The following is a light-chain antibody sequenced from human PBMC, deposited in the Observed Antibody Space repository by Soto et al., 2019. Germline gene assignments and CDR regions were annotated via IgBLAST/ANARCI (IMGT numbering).Light chain of an antibody. CDR2: DAS. J-gene: IGKJ5*01. CDR3: QQRSNWPTIT. V-gene: IGKV3-11*01. Sequence: EIALTQSPATLSLSPGERATLSCRASQSVSNYLAWYQLKPGQAPRLLIYDASNRATGIPARFSGSGSGTDFTLTISSLEPEDFAVYYCQQRSNWPTITFGQGTRLEIK. CDR1: QSVSNY.